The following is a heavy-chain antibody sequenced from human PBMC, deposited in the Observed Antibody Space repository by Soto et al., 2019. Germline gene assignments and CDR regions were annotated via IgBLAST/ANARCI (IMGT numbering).Heavy chain of an antibody. D-gene: IGHD5-12*01. J-gene: IGHJ4*02. CDR3: ARAEYSGYGLDY. V-gene: IGHV3-21*01. CDR2: ISSSSSYI. CDR1: GFTFSSYS. Sequence: GGSLRLSCAASGFTFSSYSMNWVRQAPGKGLEWVSSISSSSSYIYYADSVKGRFTVSRDNAENSMYLQVNTMRAEDTAVYFCARAEYSGYGLDYWGQGTLVTVSS.